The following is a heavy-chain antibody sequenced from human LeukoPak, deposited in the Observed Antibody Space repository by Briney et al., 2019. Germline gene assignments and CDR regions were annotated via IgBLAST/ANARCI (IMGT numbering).Heavy chain of an antibody. Sequence: GGSLRLSCAASGFTFSDYWMNWVRQAPGKGLEWVSSISSSSSYIYYADSVKGRFTISRDNAKNSLYLQMNSLRAEDTAVYYCARDVSSGSPQSLDYWGQGTLVTLSS. J-gene: IGHJ4*02. D-gene: IGHD3-10*01. CDR2: ISSSSSYI. CDR3: ARDVSSGSPQSLDY. CDR1: GFTFSDYW. V-gene: IGHV3-21*01.